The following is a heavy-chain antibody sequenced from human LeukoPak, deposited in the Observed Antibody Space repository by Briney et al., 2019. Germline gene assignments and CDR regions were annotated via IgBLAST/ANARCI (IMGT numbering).Heavy chain of an antibody. J-gene: IGHJ5*02. V-gene: IGHV1-58*01. Sequence: EASVKVSCKASGFTFTSSAVQWVRQARGQRLEWIGWIVVGSGNTNYAQKFQERVTITRDMSTSTAYMELSSLRSEDTAVYSCPAESSSGFFDWFDPWGQGTLLTVSS. CDR2: IVVGSGNT. CDR1: GFTFTSSA. D-gene: IGHD3-22*01. CDR3: PAESSSGFFDWFDP.